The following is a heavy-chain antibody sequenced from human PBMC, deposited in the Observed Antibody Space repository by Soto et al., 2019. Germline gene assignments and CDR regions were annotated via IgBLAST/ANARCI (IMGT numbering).Heavy chain of an antibody. CDR1: GFTFSNAW. J-gene: IGHJ4*02. D-gene: IGHD2-2*01. CDR2: IKSKTTGGTT. V-gene: IGHV3-15*07. Sequence: EVQLVESGGGLVRPGGSLRLSCAGSGFTFSNAWMNWVRQAPGKGLEWVGRIKSKTTGGTTDYAAPMKGRFSISRDDSKNTVYLQMNSLKTEDTAVYYCRAAAYWGQGTLVIVSS. CDR3: RAAAY.